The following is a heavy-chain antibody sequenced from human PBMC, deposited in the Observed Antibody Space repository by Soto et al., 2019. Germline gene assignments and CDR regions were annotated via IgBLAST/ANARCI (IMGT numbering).Heavy chain of an antibody. CDR3: ARKIGNNWFDP. D-gene: IGHD1-26*01. CDR2: INPNSGGT. J-gene: IGHJ5*02. V-gene: IGHV1-2*04. CDR1: GYTFTGYY. Sequence: ASVKVSCKASGYTFTGYYMHWVRQAPGQGLEWMGWINPNSGGTNYAQKFQGWVTITRDTSISTAYMELSRLRSDDTAVYYCARKIGNNWFDPWGQGTLVTVSS.